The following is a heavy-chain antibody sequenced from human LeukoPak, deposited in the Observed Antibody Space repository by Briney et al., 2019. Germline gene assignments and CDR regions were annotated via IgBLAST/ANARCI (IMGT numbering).Heavy chain of an antibody. CDR3: ARDLVPAAIGWFDP. Sequence: EASVKVSCKASGYTFTSYAISWVRQAPGQGLEWMGGIIPIFGTANYAQKFQGRVTITADESTSTAYMELSSLRSEDTAVYYCARDLVPAAIGWFDPWGQGTLVTVSS. CDR1: GYTFTSYA. D-gene: IGHD2-2*02. V-gene: IGHV1-69*13. CDR2: IIPIFGTA. J-gene: IGHJ5*02.